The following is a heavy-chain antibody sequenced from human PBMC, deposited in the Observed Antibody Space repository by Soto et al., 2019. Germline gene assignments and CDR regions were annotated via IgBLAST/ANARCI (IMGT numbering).Heavy chain of an antibody. V-gene: IGHV3-30*03. D-gene: IGHD3-10*01. CDR1: GFPFTTYG. J-gene: IGHJ4*02. CDR3: VGGQYYFDY. CDR2: ISFDGSNK. Sequence: QVQLVESGGGVVQPGTSLRLSCVASGFPFTTYGMHWVREGQGKGLEWVAVISFDGSNKYYADSVKGRFTISRDNSKNTLFLQMNSLRPEDTALYYCVGGQYYFDYRGQGTLVTVSS.